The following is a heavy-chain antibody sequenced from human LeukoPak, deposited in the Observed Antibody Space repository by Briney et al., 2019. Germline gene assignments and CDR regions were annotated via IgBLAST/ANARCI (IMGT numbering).Heavy chain of an antibody. Sequence: GGSLRLSCAASGFTFDDYGMSWVRQAPGKGLEWVSGTNWNGGSTGYADSVKGRFTISRDNARISLYLQMNSLGAEDTALYFCARRRVTVVRGVDITSYYFDYWGQGTLVTVSS. J-gene: IGHJ4*02. CDR2: TNWNGGST. V-gene: IGHV3-20*04. CDR3: ARRRVTVVRGVDITSYYFDY. D-gene: IGHD3-10*01. CDR1: GFTFDDYG.